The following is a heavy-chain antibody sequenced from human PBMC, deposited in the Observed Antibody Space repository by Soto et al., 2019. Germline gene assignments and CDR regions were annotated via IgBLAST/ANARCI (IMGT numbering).Heavy chain of an antibody. CDR1: GFTFDDYA. V-gene: IGHV3-9*01. J-gene: IGHJ6*03. D-gene: IGHD3-16*01. CDR2: ISWNSGSI. CDR3: AKNGFGARAGTDYYYMDV. Sequence: LGGSLRLSCAASGFTFDDYAMHWVRQAPGKGLEWVSGISWNSGSIGYADSVKGRFTISRDNAKNSLYLQMNSLRAEDTALYYCAKNGFGARAGTDYYYMDVWGKGTTVTVSS.